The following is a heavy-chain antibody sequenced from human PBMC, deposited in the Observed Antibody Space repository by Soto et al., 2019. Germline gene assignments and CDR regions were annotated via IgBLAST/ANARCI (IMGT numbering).Heavy chain of an antibody. CDR2: ISSSSSYT. CDR3: ASLSTAEGLDY. Sequence: GGSLRLSCAASGFTFSDYCMSWIRQAPGKGLEWVSYISSSSSYTNYADSVKGRFTISRDNAKNSLYLQMNSLRAEDTAVYYCASLSTAEGLDYWGQGTLVTVSS. CDR1: GFTFSDYC. J-gene: IGHJ4*02. D-gene: IGHD4-17*01. V-gene: IGHV3-11*06.